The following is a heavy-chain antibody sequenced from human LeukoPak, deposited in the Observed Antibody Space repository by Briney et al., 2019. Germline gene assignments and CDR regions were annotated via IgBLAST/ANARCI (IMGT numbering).Heavy chain of an antibody. D-gene: IGHD4-17*01. CDR3: ARATVTPRIFDY. CDR2: IYSGGST. V-gene: IGHV3-53*01. Sequence: PGGSLRLSCAASGFTVSSNFMNWVRQAPGKGLEWVSVIYSGGSTFYADSVKGRFTISRDNSKNTLYLQMNSLRAEDTAVYYCARATVTPRIFDYWGQGTLVTVSS. J-gene: IGHJ4*02. CDR1: GFTVSSNF.